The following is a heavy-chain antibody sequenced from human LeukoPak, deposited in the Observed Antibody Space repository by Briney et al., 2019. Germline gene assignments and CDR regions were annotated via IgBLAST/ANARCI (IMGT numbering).Heavy chain of an antibody. J-gene: IGHJ5*02. V-gene: IGHV4-59*08. CDR3: ARHVDTNWFDP. CDR2: IYYSGST. CDR1: GGSISSYY. Sequence: SETLSLTCTVSGGSISSYYWSWIRQPPGKGLEWIGYIYYSGSTNYNPSLKSRVTMSVDTSKNQFSLKLSSVTAADTAVYYCARHVDTNWFDPWGQGTLVTVSS. D-gene: IGHD3-9*01.